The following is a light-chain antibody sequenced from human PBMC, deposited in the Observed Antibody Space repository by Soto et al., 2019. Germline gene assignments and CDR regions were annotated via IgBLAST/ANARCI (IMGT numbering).Light chain of an antibody. Sequence: DNPLTQSPSSLSASVGERVTITCRARHSINDWLAWYQQKPGKAPKLLIYDASSLESGVPSRFSGGGSGTEFSLIINGLQPEDFATYYCQQYHGFWFGQGTKVDIK. CDR2: DAS. V-gene: IGKV1-5*01. CDR3: QQYHGFW. CDR1: HSINDW. J-gene: IGKJ1*01.